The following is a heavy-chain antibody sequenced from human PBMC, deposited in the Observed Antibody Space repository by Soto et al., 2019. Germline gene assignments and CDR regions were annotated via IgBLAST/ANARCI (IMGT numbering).Heavy chain of an antibody. CDR2: IKQDGSEK. D-gene: IGHD3-10*01. Sequence: PGGSLRLSCAASGFTFSSYWMSWVRQAPGKGLEWVANIKQDGSEKYYVDSVKGRFTISRDNAKNSLYLQMNSLRAEDTAVYYCATYTMVRGVIISYYYYGMDVWGQGTTVTVSS. CDR1: GFTFSSYW. CDR3: ATYTMVRGVIISYYYYGMDV. J-gene: IGHJ6*02. V-gene: IGHV3-7*05.